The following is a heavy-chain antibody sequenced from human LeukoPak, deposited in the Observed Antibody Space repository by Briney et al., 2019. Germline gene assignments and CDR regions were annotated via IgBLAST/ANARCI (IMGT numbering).Heavy chain of an antibody. CDR3: ARDALYDSSGYYYNY. CDR2: IKQDGSEK. CDR1: GFTFSSYW. D-gene: IGHD3-22*01. V-gene: IGHV3-7*01. Sequence: PGGSLRLSCGASGFTFSSYWMSWVRQAPGKGLEWVANIKQDGSEKYYVDSVKGRFTISRDNAKNSLYLQMNSLRAEDTAVYYCARDALYDSSGYYYNYWGQGTLVTVSS. J-gene: IGHJ4*02.